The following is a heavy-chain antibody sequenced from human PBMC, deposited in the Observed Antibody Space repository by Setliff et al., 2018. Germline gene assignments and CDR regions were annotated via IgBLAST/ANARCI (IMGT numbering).Heavy chain of an antibody. Sequence: SETLSLTCTVSGASVSGNSYYWGWIRQPPGKGLEWIGSMYYGGGGSTYYNASLKSRVTISVDTSKNQLSLKLNSVAAADTAVYYCARAPRYFDPTGSYFDYWGQGTLVTVSS. CDR3: ARAPRYFDPTGSYFDY. D-gene: IGHD3-9*01. J-gene: IGHJ4*02. CDR2: MYYGGGGST. CDR1: GASVSGNSYY. V-gene: IGHV4-39*07.